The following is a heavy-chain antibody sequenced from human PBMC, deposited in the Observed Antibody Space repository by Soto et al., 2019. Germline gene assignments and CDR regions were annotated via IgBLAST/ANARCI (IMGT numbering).Heavy chain of an antibody. Sequence: QVQLAQSGAEMKKPGASVKVSCKASGYTFTNYGISWVRQAPGQGLEWMGWISAYNGDTNYAQTLQGRVTMTTDTSTNTAYMDLRSLKSDDTAVYFCARDRAIAGTGYWFDPWGQGTLVTVSS. V-gene: IGHV1-18*01. D-gene: IGHD6-13*01. CDR1: GYTFTNYG. J-gene: IGHJ5*02. CDR2: ISAYNGDT. CDR3: ARDRAIAGTGYWFDP.